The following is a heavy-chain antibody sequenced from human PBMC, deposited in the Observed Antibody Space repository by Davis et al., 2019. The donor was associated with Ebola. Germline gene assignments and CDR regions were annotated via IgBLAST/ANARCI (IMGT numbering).Heavy chain of an antibody. Sequence: SETLSLTCTVSGGSIIKYYWSLIRQPPGKGLKWVQWIYYNGETKYNPSLEGRVTMSVDTSKNHFSLNLRSVTAADSAVYYCARYSPPDPRGGRYFDCWGQGALVTVSS. CDR3: ARYSPPDPRGGRYFDC. D-gene: IGHD3-16*01. J-gene: IGHJ4*02. CDR1: GGSIIKYY. V-gene: IGHV4-59*01. CDR2: IYYNGET.